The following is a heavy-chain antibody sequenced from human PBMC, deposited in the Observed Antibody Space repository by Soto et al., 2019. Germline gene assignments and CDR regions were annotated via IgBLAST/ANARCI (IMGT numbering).Heavy chain of an antibody. CDR2: IYYSGST. V-gene: IGHV4-59*08. CDR1: GGSISSYY. Sequence: SETLSLTCTVSGGSISSYYWSWIRQPPGKGLEWIGYIYYSGSTNYNPSLKSRVTISVDTSKNQFSLKLSSVTAADTAVYYCARGGYCSGGSCYSDYYYYYYMDVWGKGTTVTVSS. D-gene: IGHD2-15*01. J-gene: IGHJ6*03. CDR3: ARGGYCSGGSCYSDYYYYYYMDV.